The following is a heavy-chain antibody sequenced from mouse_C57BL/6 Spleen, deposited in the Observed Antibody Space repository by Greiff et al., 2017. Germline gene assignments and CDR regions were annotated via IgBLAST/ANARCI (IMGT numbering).Heavy chain of an antibody. CDR3: TRDDNYYGSPWYFDV. J-gene: IGHJ1*03. Sequence: VQLKESGEGLVKPGGSLKLSCAASGFTFSSYAMSWVRQTPEKRLEWVAYISSGGDYIYYADTVKGRFTISRDNARNTLYLQMSSLKSEDTAMYYCTRDDNYYGSPWYFDVWGTGTTVTVSS. CDR2: ISSGGDYI. V-gene: IGHV5-9-1*02. CDR1: GFTFSSYA. D-gene: IGHD1-1*01.